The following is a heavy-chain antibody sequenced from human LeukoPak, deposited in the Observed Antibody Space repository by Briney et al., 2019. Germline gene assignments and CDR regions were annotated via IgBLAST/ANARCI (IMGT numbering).Heavy chain of an antibody. CDR1: GFIFSNFA. Sequence: GGSLRLSCAASGFIFSNFAMHWVRQAPGKGLEWLAVISHEGGNTNYADSVKGRFTVSRDNSKNTLFLQMNTLKFQDTSLYYCARDWDPLPTAIGSAAFDLWGQGTLVTVSS. CDR2: ISHEGGNT. D-gene: IGHD2-21*02. V-gene: IGHV3-30-3*01. J-gene: IGHJ3*01. CDR3: ARDWDPLPTAIGSAAFDL.